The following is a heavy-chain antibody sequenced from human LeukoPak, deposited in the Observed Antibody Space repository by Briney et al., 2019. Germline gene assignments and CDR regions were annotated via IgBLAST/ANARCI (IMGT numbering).Heavy chain of an antibody. CDR2: TYHSGNT. V-gene: IGHV4-38-2*02. J-gene: IGHJ4*02. CDR3: ARGDWNDLSTYFDS. CDR1: GYSISSGYY. Sequence: KPSETLSLTCTVSGYSISSGYYWGWIRQPPGKGLEWIGTTYHSGNTYYNPSLKSRVTILVDTSKNQFSLKVTSVIAADTAVYYCARGDWNDLSTYFDSWGQGTLVTVSS. D-gene: IGHD1-1*01.